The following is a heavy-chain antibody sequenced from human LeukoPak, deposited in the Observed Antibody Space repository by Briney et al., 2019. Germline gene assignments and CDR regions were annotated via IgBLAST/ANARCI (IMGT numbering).Heavy chain of an antibody. Sequence: GGSLRLSCAVSGSTLSSHAMSWVRKAPGKGLEGVSANSGSGGNTYYADSVKGRFTISRDKSKNTLYLQMNSLRAEDTAVYYCAKEGRPWGQGTLVTVSS. CDR2: NSGSGGNT. V-gene: IGHV3-23*01. J-gene: IGHJ5*02. D-gene: IGHD3-10*01. CDR1: GSTLSSHA. CDR3: AKEGRP.